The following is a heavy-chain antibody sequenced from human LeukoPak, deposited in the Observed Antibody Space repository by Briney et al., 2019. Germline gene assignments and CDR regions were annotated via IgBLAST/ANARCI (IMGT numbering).Heavy chain of an antibody. CDR2: VSGSGGST. V-gene: IGHV3-23*01. Sequence: GGSLRLSCTGSGFAFSNSAISWVRKAPGKRLEWVSTVSGSGGSTYYADSVRGRFTISRDNSNNTAHLQMSGLRVDDTAIYYCAKGRGARYYNPMDVWAKGPRSPSP. J-gene: IGHJ6*03. CDR1: GFAFSNSA. CDR3: AKGRGARYYNPMDV. D-gene: IGHD3-10*01.